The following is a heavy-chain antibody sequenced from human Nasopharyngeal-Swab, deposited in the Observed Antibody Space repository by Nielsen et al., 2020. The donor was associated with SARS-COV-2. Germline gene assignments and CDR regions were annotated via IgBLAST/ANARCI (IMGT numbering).Heavy chain of an antibody. Sequence: GGSLRLSCAASGFSFSSLGMHWARQPPGKGLGWVAAISNDGSNKNYADSVKGRFTMSRDNSKNTLYLQMNSLRAEDTAVYYCAKEGGNSSGINSGIYYYYYYGMDVWGQGTTVTVSS. CDR3: AKEGGNSSGINSGIYYYYYYGMDV. CDR1: GFSFSSLG. J-gene: IGHJ6*02. V-gene: IGHV3-30*18. CDR2: ISNDGSNK. D-gene: IGHD6-6*01.